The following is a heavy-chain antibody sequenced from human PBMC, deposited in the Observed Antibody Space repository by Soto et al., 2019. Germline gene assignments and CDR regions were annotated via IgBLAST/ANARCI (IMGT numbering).Heavy chain of an antibody. CDR1: GAALSGSVYY. CDR2: IHYSGST. Sequence: QVQLQESRPGLVKPSQTLSLTCTVSGAALSGSVYYWSWIRQHPGNGLEWIGYIHYSGSTDYNPSLTGRVRESVYMPTNQFSLMLTSATDADTAVYYCAGDGYRDRGVNHWFYPGGQGTLVTVSS. J-gene: IGHJ5*02. CDR3: AGDGYRDRGVNHWFYP. D-gene: IGHD4-17*01. V-gene: IGHV4-31*03.